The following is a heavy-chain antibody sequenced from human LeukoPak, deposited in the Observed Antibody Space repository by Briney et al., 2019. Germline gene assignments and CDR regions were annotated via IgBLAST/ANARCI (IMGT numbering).Heavy chain of an antibody. CDR3: ARDPVGGSTIFDS. CDR2: TYFRSKWYY. J-gene: IGHJ4*02. CDR1: GDSVPSDSAA. D-gene: IGHD1-26*01. Sequence: SQTLSLTCAISGDSVPSDSAAWNWIRQSPSRGLGWLARTYFRSKWYYDYALAVKGRITINPDTSKNQFSLQLNSVTPEDTAVYFCARDPVGGSTIFDSWGQGTLVTVSS. V-gene: IGHV6-1*01.